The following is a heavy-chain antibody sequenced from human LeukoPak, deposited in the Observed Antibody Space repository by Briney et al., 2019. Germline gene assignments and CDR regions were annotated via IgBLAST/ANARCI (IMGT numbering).Heavy chain of an antibody. Sequence: SETLSPTCTVSGGSISSYYWSWIRQPPGKGLEWIGYIYSSGSTNYNPSLKSRVTISVDTSKNQFSLKLSSVTAADTAVYYCARHRWGVPFDYWGQGTLVTVSS. CDR2: IYSSGST. CDR1: GGSISSYY. CDR3: ARHRWGVPFDY. D-gene: IGHD3-10*01. J-gene: IGHJ4*02. V-gene: IGHV4-59*08.